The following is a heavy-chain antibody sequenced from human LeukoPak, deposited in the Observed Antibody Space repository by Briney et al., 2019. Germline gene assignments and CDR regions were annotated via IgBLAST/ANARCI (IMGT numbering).Heavy chain of an antibody. CDR1: GGSISSGDYY. Sequence: SETLSLTCTVSGGSISSGDYYWSWIRQPPGKGLEWIGYIYYSGSTYYNPSLKSRVTISVDTSKNQFSLKLSSVTAADTAVYYCAREGYYYDSSGYSSYYFDYWGQGTPVTVSS. CDR2: IYYSGST. CDR3: AREGYYYDSSGYSSYYFDY. V-gene: IGHV4-30-4*01. D-gene: IGHD3-22*01. J-gene: IGHJ4*02.